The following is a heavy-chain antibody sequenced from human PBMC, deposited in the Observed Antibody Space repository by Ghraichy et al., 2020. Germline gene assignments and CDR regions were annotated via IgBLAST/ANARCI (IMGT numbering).Heavy chain of an antibody. Sequence: GGSLRLSCAASGFTFSSYWMSWVRQAPGKGLEWVANIKQDGSEKYYVDSVKGRFTISRDNAKNSLYLQMNSLRAEDTAVYYCASLPTGYSSGWFPFDYWGQGTLVTVSS. V-gene: IGHV3-7*03. J-gene: IGHJ4*02. CDR1: GFTFSSYW. CDR3: ASLPTGYSSGWFPFDY. CDR2: IKQDGSEK. D-gene: IGHD6-19*01.